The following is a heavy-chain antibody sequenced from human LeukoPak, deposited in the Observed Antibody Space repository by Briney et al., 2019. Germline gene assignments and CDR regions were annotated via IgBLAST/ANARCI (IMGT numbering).Heavy chain of an antibody. V-gene: IGHV3-48*01. CDR3: ARDFSYFRIHFDY. CDR1: GLILSGYG. Sequence: GGSLRLSCVASGLILSGYGMNGVRQPPGRGLEGLSYISTTMTTIYYADSVKGRFTVSRDNAKNSLYLQMDSLRAEDTAVYYCARDFSYFRIHFDYWGQGTLVTVSS. J-gene: IGHJ4*02. CDR2: ISTTMTTI. D-gene: IGHD3-9*01.